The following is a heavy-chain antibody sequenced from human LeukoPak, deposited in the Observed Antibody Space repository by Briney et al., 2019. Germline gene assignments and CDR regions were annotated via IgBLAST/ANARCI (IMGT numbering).Heavy chain of an antibody. V-gene: IGHV1-2*02. Sequence: ASAKVSCKASGYTFTGYYMHWVRQAPGQGREWMGWINPNSGSTNYAQKFQGRVTMTRDTSISTAYMELSRLRSDDTAVYYCARDLARVVVPDAIQDYWGQGTLVTVSS. CDR2: INPNSGST. CDR1: GYTFTGYY. CDR3: ARDLARVVVPDAIQDY. J-gene: IGHJ4*02. D-gene: IGHD2-2*01.